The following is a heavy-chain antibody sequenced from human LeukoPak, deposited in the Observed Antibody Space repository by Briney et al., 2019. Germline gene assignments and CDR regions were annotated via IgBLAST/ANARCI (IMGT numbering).Heavy chain of an antibody. V-gene: IGHV4-34*01. Sequence: SETLSLTCAVYGGSFSGYYWSWIRQPPGKGLEWIGEINHSGSTNYNPSLKSRVTMSVDTSKNQFSLKLSSVTAAATAVYYCARGGRSPNTNWFDPWGQGTTVTVSS. CDR2: INHSGST. D-gene: IGHD1/OR15-1a*01. CDR3: ARGGRSPNTNWFDP. J-gene: IGHJ5*01. CDR1: GGSFSGYY.